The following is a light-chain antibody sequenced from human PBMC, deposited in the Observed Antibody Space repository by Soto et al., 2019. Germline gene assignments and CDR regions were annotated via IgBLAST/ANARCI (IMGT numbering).Light chain of an antibody. V-gene: IGLV2-14*01. CDR1: SSDVGGYNY. Sequence: QSVLTQPASVSGSPGQSITISCTRTSSDVGGYNYVSWYQQHPDKVPKLMIYDVSNRPPGVSNRFSGSKSGNTASLTISGLQAEDEADYYCSSYTSISTLVFGTGTKVTV. CDR3: SSYTSISTLV. J-gene: IGLJ1*01. CDR2: DVS.